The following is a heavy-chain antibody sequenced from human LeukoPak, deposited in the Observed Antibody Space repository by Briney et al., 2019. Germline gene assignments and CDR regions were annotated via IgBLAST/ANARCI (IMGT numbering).Heavy chain of an antibody. CDR3: ARDGYLDY. D-gene: IGHD5-18*01. V-gene: IGHV3-7*05. CDR2: IKRDGSDK. J-gene: IGHJ4*02. Sequence: GGSLRLSCAASGFTFSEYWMAWVRQAPGRGLEWVAHIKRDGSDKNYVDPVKGRFTISRDNAKNSVYLQMNSLRAEDTATYYCARDGYLDYWGQGTLVTVSS. CDR1: GFTFSEYW.